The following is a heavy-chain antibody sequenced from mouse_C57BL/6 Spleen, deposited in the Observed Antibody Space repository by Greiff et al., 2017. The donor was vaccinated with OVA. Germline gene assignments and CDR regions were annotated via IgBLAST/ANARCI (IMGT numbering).Heavy chain of an antibody. CDR3: AREDIYYGSSLYYFDY. CDR1: GYAFSSYW. CDR2: IYPGDGDT. D-gene: IGHD1-1*01. Sequence: VQLQQSGAELVKPGASVKISCKASGYAFSSYWMNWVKQRPGKGLEWIGQIYPGDGDTNYNGKFKGKATLTADKSSSTAYMQLSSLTSEDSAVYFCAREDIYYGSSLYYFDYWGQGTTLTVSS. V-gene: IGHV1-80*01. J-gene: IGHJ2*01.